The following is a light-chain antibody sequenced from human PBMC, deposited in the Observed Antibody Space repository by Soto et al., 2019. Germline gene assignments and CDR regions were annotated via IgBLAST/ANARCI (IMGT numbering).Light chain of an antibody. CDR3: QQYGSSGT. CDR1: QSVSNNY. V-gene: IGKV3-20*01. J-gene: IGKJ1*01. CDR2: GAS. Sequence: EIVLTQSPGTLSLSPGERATLSCRASQSVSNNYLARYQQKPGQAPRLLIYGASSRATGIPDRFSGSGSGTDFTLTINRLEPEDFAVYYCQQYGSSGTFGQGTKV.